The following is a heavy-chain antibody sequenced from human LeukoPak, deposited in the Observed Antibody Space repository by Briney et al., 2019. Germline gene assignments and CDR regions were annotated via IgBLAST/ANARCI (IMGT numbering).Heavy chain of an antibody. Sequence: ASVKVSCKASGYTFTGYYMHWVRQAPGQGLEWMGWINPNSGGTNYAQKFQGRVTMTRDTSISTAYMELSRLRFDDTAVYYCARAYYYDSSAYWELDYWGQGTLVTVSS. CDR3: ARAYYYDSSAYWELDY. J-gene: IGHJ4*02. V-gene: IGHV1-2*02. D-gene: IGHD3-22*01. CDR2: INPNSGGT. CDR1: GYTFTGYY.